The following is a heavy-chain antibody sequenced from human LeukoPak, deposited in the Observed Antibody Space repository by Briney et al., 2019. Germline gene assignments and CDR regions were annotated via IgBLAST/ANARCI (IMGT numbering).Heavy chain of an antibody. Sequence: PGGSLRLSCAASGFTFDDYGMSWARQAPGKGLEWVPGINWNGGSTGYADSVKGRFTISRDNAKNSLYLQMNSLRAEDTALYYCARDYDSSGYSDAFDIWGQGTMVTVSS. V-gene: IGHV3-20*04. J-gene: IGHJ3*02. CDR1: GFTFDDYG. CDR3: ARDYDSSGYSDAFDI. CDR2: INWNGGST. D-gene: IGHD3-22*01.